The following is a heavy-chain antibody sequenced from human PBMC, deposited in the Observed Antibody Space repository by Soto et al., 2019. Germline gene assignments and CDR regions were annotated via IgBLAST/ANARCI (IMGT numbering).Heavy chain of an antibody. CDR2: ISYDGSNK. CDR3: AREQVGMDV. J-gene: IGHJ6*02. Sequence: QVQLVESGGGVVQPGRSLRLSCAASGFTFSSYAMHWVRQAPGKGLEWVAVISYDGSNKYYADSVKGRFTISRDNSKNTLYLQMNSLRAEDTAVYYCAREQVGMDVWGQGTTVTVSS. V-gene: IGHV3-30-3*01. CDR1: GFTFSSYA.